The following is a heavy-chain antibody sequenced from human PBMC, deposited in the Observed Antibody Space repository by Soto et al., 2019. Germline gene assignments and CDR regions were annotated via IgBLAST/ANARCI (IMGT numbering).Heavy chain of an antibody. J-gene: IGHJ4*02. CDR2: IYWDDDK. Sequence: SGPTREQAQTLTLTCDFSGFSLSTYHMGVAWIRQPPGKALEWLALIYWDDDKRYSPSLKDRLAISKDTSNNQVVLTITNIGPGDSATYFCAHAGDYDLLTFDHWGPGTLVTVSS. D-gene: IGHD3-22*01. V-gene: IGHV2-5*02. CDR3: AHAGDYDLLTFDH. CDR1: GFSLSTYHMG.